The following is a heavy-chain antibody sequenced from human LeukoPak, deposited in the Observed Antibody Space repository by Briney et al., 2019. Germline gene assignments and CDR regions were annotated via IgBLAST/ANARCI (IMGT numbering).Heavy chain of an antibody. Sequence: WASVKVSCKASGYTFTSYYMHWVRQAPGQGLEWMGLINPTGGSTGYAQKFQGRVTMTRDMSTSTDYMELSSLGSEDTAIYYCARDNSVGDNAWWFDPWGQGTLVTVSS. V-gene: IGHV1-46*01. J-gene: IGHJ5*02. CDR3: ARDNSVGDNAWWFDP. CDR2: INPTGGST. CDR1: GYTFTSYY. D-gene: IGHD1-26*01.